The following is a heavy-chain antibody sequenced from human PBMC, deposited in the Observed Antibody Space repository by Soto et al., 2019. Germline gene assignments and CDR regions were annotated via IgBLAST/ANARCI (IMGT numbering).Heavy chain of an antibody. CDR2: ISPLKGNT. Sequence: QVQLIQSAGEVKKPGASVKVSCKASGYTFTNYVIHWIRQAPGQGVEWMAWISPLKGNTNYAQKVQGRVTVTTDTSTNTVYMHLSGLRSDDTALYFCARSGEPPFDHWGQGSLVTV. J-gene: IGHJ4*02. CDR3: ARSGEPPFDH. CDR1: GYTFTNYV. V-gene: IGHV1-18*01. D-gene: IGHD6-25*01.